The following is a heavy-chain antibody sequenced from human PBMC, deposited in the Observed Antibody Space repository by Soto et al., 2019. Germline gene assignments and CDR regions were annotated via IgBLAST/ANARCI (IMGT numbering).Heavy chain of an antibody. Sequence: PSETLSLTCTVSGGSISSGGYYWSWIRQHPGKGLEWIGYIYYSGSTYYNPSLKSRVTISVDTSKNQFSLKLSSVTAADTAVYYCARARPGSGSYYPLFDYWGQGSLVTVSS. V-gene: IGHV4-31*03. CDR1: GGSISSGGYY. CDR2: IYYSGST. D-gene: IGHD3-10*01. CDR3: ARARPGSGSYYPLFDY. J-gene: IGHJ4*02.